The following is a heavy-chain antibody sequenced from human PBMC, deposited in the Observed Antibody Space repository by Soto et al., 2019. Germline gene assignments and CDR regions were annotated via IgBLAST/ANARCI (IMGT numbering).Heavy chain of an antibody. D-gene: IGHD3-10*01. V-gene: IGHV3-30*18. CDR2: ISYDGSNK. CDR3: AKGDLGWFGELLFGRYYYYYYGMDV. J-gene: IGHJ6*02. Sequence: PGGSLRLSCAASGFTFSSYGMHWVRQAPGKGLEWVAVISYDGSNKYYADSVKGRFTISRDNSKNTLYLQMNSLRAEDTAVYYCAKGDLGWFGELLFGRYYYYYYGMDVWGQGTTVTAP. CDR1: GFTFSSYG.